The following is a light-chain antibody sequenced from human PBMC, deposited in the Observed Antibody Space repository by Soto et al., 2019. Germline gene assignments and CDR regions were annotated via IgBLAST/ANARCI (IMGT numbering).Light chain of an antibody. CDR3: QQYDRSPWT. Sequence: EIVLTQSPGTLSLSPGERATLSCRASQSISSSYLAWFQQKPGQAPRLLIYDASSRATGIPDRFSGSGSGTDFTLTISRLEPDDFAVYYCQQYDRSPWTFGQGTKVEIK. J-gene: IGKJ1*01. V-gene: IGKV3-20*01. CDR1: QSISSSY. CDR2: DAS.